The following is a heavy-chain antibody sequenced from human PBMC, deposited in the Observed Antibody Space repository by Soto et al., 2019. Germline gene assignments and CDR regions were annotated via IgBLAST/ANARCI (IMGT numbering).Heavy chain of an antibody. D-gene: IGHD6-19*01. Sequence: GGSLRLSCAASGFTFRTFGMHWVRQAPGKGLEWVAGLSYDGIFKEYADSVKGRFTISRDNSKNTLYLQMNSLISEDTAVYHCAEDSAQWVGWFFDVWGRGTLVTVSS. CDR2: LSYDGIFK. CDR1: GFTFRTFG. V-gene: IGHV3-30*18. CDR3: AEDSAQWVGWFFDV. J-gene: IGHJ2*01.